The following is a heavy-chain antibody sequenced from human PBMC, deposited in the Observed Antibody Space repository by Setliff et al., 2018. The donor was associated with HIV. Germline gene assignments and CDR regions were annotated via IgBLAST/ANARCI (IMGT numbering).Heavy chain of an antibody. J-gene: IGHJ6*03. V-gene: IGHV4-59*11. CDR1: GGSISSHY. D-gene: IGHD6-13*01. Sequence: SETLSLTCTVSGGSISSHYWIWIRQPPGKGLEWIGYIHYSGATNYNPSLKSRVTISLDTSKNQFSLKLSSVTAADTAVYYCARGARLLAGYSDRWDYYYMGVWGKGTTVTVSS. CDR3: ARGARLLAGYSDRWDYYYMGV. CDR2: IHYSGAT.